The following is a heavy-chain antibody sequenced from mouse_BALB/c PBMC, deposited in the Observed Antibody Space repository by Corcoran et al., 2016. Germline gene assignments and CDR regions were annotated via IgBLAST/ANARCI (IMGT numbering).Heavy chain of an antibody. D-gene: IGHD2-14*01. CDR1: GYTFTDYY. V-gene: IGHV1-84*02. Sequence: VQLQQSGPELVKPGTSVKISCKASGYTFTDYYINWVKQKPGQGLEWIGWIYPGSGDTKYNEKFKTKATLTVDTSSSTAYIQLNSLTSADTAVFFCSRQGYYRYDGFAYWGQGTLVTVSA. CDR3: SRQGYYRYDGFAY. CDR2: IYPGSGDT. J-gene: IGHJ3*01.